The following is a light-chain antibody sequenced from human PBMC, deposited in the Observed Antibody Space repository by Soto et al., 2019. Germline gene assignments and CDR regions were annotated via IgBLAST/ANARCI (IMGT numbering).Light chain of an antibody. J-gene: IGKJ4*01. CDR1: QNVGGY. V-gene: IGKV3-11*01. Sequence: EIVLTQSPATLSLSPGERATLSCRASQNVGGYLAWYQQKPGQAPRLLIYDASNRATGIPARFSGSGSGTDFSLTISRLEPEDLAVYYCQQRSNRLTFGGGTKVDIK. CDR3: QQRSNRLT. CDR2: DAS.